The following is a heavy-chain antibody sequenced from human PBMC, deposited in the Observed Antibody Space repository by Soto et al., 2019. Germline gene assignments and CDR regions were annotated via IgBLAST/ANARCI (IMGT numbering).Heavy chain of an antibody. CDR2: IWYDGIKK. Sequence: QPGGSLRLSCAASGFTFSNNGMHWVRQAPGRGLEWVAIIWYDGIKKYYADSVKGRFTISRDNSKNTLFLQMNSLRGADSAVYYCARGRSSDRSAYYSGAMDVWGQGTTVTVSS. V-gene: IGHV3-33*01. J-gene: IGHJ6*02. CDR3: ARGRSSDRSAYYSGAMDV. D-gene: IGHD3-22*01. CDR1: GFTFSNNG.